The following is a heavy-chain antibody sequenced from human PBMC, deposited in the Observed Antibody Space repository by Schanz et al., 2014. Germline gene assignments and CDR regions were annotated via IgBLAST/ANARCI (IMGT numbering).Heavy chain of an antibody. V-gene: IGHV1-69*04. CDR2: IIPVLAIA. J-gene: IGHJ6*02. D-gene: IGHD5-18*01. CDR3: ARGPSQGYSYGHNIGAYYYGMDV. CDR1: GYTFTSHG. Sequence: QVQLVQSGAEVKKPGASVKVSCKASGYTFTSHGISWIRQAPGQGLEWMGRIIPVLAIADYAQKFQGRVTITADKSTSTASMELSSLRSEDTAVYYCARGPSQGYSYGHNIGAYYYGMDVWGQGTTVTVYS.